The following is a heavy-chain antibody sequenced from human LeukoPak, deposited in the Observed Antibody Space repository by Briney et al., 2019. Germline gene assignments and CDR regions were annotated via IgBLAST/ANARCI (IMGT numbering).Heavy chain of an antibody. CDR3: VVEMATLVY. V-gene: IGHV3-48*03. Sequence: PGGSLRLSCAASGFTFSSYGVNWVRQAPGKGLEWVLYTTGSGSALYCADSVKGRFTISRDNAKNSLYLQMNSLRAEDTVVYYCVVEMATLVYWGQGTLVTVSS. CDR1: GFTFSSYG. CDR2: TTGSGSAL. D-gene: IGHD5-24*01. J-gene: IGHJ4*02.